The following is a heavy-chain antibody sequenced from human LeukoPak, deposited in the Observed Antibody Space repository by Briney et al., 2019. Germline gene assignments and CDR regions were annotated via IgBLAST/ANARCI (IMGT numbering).Heavy chain of an antibody. D-gene: IGHD3-10*01. CDR3: AKDPGVVLLWFGPYWEDY. CDR1: GFTFSSYG. CDR2: IRYDGSNK. Sequence: GGSLRLSCAASGFTFSSYGMHWVRQAPGKGLEWVAFIRYDGSNKYYADSVKGRFTISRDNSKNTLYLQMNSLRAEDTAVYYCAKDPGVVLLWFGPYWEDYWGQGTLVTVSS. J-gene: IGHJ4*02. V-gene: IGHV3-30*02.